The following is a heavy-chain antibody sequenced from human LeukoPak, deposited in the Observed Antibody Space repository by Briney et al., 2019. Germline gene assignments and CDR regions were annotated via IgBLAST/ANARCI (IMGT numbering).Heavy chain of an antibody. CDR1: GFTFSSYG. J-gene: IGHJ4*02. CDR3: AKNSQDYYDSSGYSGGSVGY. D-gene: IGHD3-22*01. V-gene: IGHV3-30*02. CDR2: IRYDGSNK. Sequence: GGSLRLSRAASGFTFSSYGMHWVRQAPGKGLEWVAFIRYDGSNKYYADSVKGRFTISRDNSKNTLYLQMNSLRAEDTAVYYCAKNSQDYYDSSGYSGGSVGYWGQGTLVTVSS.